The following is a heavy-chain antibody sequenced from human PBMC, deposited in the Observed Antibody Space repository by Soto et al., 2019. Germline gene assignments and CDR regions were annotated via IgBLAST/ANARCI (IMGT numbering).Heavy chain of an antibody. CDR2: VSYDGSSE. Sequence: VQMVESGGGVVQPGRSLRLTCAVSGFTFSDYGMHWVRQAPRKGLEWVAVVSYDGSSEFYADSVKGRFTISRDNSKNTLQLQMNSRRPEDTTVYYCAKAGYCTRGNCYDYYRYGMDVGGQGTAVTVSS. D-gene: IGHD3-10*01. CDR3: AKAGYCTRGNCYDYYRYGMDV. J-gene: IGHJ6*02. V-gene: IGHV3-30*18. CDR1: GFTFSDYG.